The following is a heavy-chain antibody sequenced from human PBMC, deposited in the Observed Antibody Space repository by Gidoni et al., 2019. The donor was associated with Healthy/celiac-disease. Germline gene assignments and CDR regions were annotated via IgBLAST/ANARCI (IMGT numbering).Heavy chain of an antibody. CDR2: ISSSSSYI. V-gene: IGHV3-21*01. CDR1: GFTFSSYS. J-gene: IGHJ4*02. CDR3: ARGGADFWSGYYTGIDY. D-gene: IGHD3-3*01. Sequence: EVQLVESGGGLVKPGGSLRLSCAASGFTFSSYSMNWVRQAPGKGLEWVSSISSSSSYIYYADSVKGRFTISRDNAKNSLYLQMNSLRAEDTAVYYCARGGADFWSGYYTGIDYWGQGTLVTVSS.